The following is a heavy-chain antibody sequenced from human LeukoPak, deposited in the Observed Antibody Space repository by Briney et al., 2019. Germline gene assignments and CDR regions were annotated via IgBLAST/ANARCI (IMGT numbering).Heavy chain of an antibody. D-gene: IGHD4-11*01. CDR3: ARHLVTVTIDY. Sequence: SETLSLTCTVSGGSISSTNHYWGWIRQPPGKGLQWIGSIYYSGSTYYHPSLKSRVTISVDTSKNQFSLKVSSVTAADTAVYYCARHLVTVTIDYWGQGTLVTVSS. V-gene: IGHV4-39*01. CDR2: IYYSGST. CDR1: GGSISSTNHY. J-gene: IGHJ4*02.